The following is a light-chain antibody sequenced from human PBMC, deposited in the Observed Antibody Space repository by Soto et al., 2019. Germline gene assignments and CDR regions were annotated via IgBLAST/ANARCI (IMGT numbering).Light chain of an antibody. CDR1: QSVTTY. J-gene: IGKJ4*01. CDR2: GAS. CDR3: QQSYGTPVT. V-gene: IGKV3-11*01. Sequence: ILFAQSPATLSLSPRERASLSRRASQSVTTYLDWYQQKTGQAHRLLIYGASSRATGIPDRFSGSGYGPDGNINICSLQTEDFETYDGQQSYGTPVTFGGGTKVEI.